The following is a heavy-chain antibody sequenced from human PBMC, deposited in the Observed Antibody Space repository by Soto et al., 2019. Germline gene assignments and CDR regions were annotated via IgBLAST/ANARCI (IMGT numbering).Heavy chain of an antibody. V-gene: IGHV4-31*03. J-gene: IGHJ5*02. D-gene: IGHD3-22*01. Sequence: PSETLSLTCTVSGGSISSGGYCWSWIRQHPGKGLEWIGYIYYSGSTYYNPSLKSRVTISVDTSKNKFSLKLSSVTSADTAVYYCARETSDYDSGGYCLGVYGFDPWGQGTLVTVSS. CDR1: GGSISSGGYC. CDR2: IYYSGST. CDR3: ARETSDYDSGGYCLGVYGFDP.